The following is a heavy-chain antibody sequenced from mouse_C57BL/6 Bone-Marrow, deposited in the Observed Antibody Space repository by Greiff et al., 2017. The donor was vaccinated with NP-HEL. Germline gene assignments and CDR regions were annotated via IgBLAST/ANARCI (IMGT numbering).Heavy chain of an antibody. J-gene: IGHJ1*03. CDR3: ARRDYGSSLYWYFDV. CDR2: IYPGGGYT. Sequence: VMLVESGAELVRPGTSVKMSCKASGYTFTNYWIGWAKQRPGHGLEWIGDIYPGGGYTNYNEKFKGKATLTADKSSSTAYMQFSSLTSEDSAIYYCARRDYGSSLYWYFDVWGTGTTVTVSS. CDR1: GYTFTNYW. D-gene: IGHD1-1*01. V-gene: IGHV1-63*01.